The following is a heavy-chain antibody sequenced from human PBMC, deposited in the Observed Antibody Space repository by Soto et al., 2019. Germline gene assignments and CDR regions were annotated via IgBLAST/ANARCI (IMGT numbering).Heavy chain of an antibody. CDR1: GFSLTTRAVG. J-gene: IGHJ4*02. CDR3: AHTEGLYSRYYFDY. D-gene: IGHD2-21*01. V-gene: IGHV2-5*02. CDR2: IYRDDDK. Sequence: QITLKESGPTLVKPTQALTLTCTFSGFSLTTRAVGVGWTRQPPGKALEWLALIYRDDDKRYRPSLKSRLTVTKDTSKNQVDLTMTNMDPVDTASYYCAHTEGLYSRYYFDYWGQGTMVTVSS.